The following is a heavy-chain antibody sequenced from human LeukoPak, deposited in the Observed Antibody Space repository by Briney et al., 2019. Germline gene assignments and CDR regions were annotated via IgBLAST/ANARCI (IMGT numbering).Heavy chain of an antibody. CDR2: ISYDGSNK. Sequence: PGGSLRLSCAASGFTFSSYGMHWVRQAPGKGLEWVAVISYDGSNKYYADSVKGRFTISRDNSKNTLYLQMNSLRAEDTAVYYCAKGRYYDFWSGHEARIAFDIWGQGTMVTVSS. J-gene: IGHJ3*02. CDR3: AKGRYYDFWSGHEARIAFDI. D-gene: IGHD3-3*01. V-gene: IGHV3-30*18. CDR1: GFTFSSYG.